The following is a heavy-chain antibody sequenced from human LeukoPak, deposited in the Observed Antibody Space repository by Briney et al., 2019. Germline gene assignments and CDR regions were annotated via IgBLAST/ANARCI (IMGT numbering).Heavy chain of an antibody. V-gene: IGHV1-69*01. J-gene: IGHJ6*03. Sequence: GSSVKVSCKASGGTFSSYAISWVRQAPGQGLEGMGGIIPIFGTANYAQKLEGRVTINADESKSTAYMELSSLRSEDTAVYYCARDRWGYSSYYYYMDVWGKGTTVTVSS. D-gene: IGHD6-13*01. CDR1: GGTFSSYA. CDR2: IIPIFGTA. CDR3: ARDRWGYSSYYYYMDV.